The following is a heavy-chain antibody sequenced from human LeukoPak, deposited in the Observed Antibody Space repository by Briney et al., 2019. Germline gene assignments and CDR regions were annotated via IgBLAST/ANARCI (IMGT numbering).Heavy chain of an antibody. CDR2: ISGRDYS. J-gene: IGHJ6*03. Sequence: GGSLRLSCAASGLNFSDYGMIWVRQAPGKGLEWVSGISGRDYSDHADSVKGRFTISRDNSKNTLYLQMNSLRAEDTALYYCAKSRNFYYYFMEVSGRGTKVTISS. CDR3: AKSRNFYYYFMEV. V-gene: IGHV3-23*01. CDR1: GLNFSDYG.